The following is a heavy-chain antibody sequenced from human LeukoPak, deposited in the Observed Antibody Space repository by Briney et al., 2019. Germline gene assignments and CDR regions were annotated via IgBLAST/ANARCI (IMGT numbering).Heavy chain of an antibody. V-gene: IGHV3-23*01. Sequence: GGSLRLSCAASGFTFSSYAMSWVRQAPGKGLEWVSAISGSGGGTYYADSVKGRFTISRDNSKNTLYLQMNSLRAEDTAVYYCAKGSCGYSGYDCHYFDYWGQGTLVTDSS. CDR1: GFTFSSYA. J-gene: IGHJ4*02. CDR2: ISGSGGGT. D-gene: IGHD5-12*01. CDR3: AKGSCGYSGYDCHYFDY.